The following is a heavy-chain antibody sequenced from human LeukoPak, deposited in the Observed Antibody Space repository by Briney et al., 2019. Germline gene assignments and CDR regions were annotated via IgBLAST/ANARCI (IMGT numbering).Heavy chain of an antibody. CDR3: VRVSNYYGMGV. J-gene: IGHJ6*02. CDR1: GYTFTSYG. Sequence: ASVKVSCTASGYTFTSYGIRWVRQAPGQGLEWMGWISAYNGNTNYAQKLQGRVTMTTDTSTITGYMELRSLRSDDTAVHQCVRVSNYYGMGVWGQGTTVTVSS. CDR2: ISAYNGNT. V-gene: IGHV1-18*01.